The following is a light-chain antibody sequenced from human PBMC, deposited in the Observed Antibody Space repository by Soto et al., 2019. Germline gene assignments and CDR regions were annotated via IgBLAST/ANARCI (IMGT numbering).Light chain of an antibody. CDR1: SSNIGNNY. Sequence: QSVLTHPPSVSAAPGQKVTISCSRSSSNIGNNYVSWYQQLPGTAPKLLIYDNNKRPSGIPDRFSGSKSGTSATLGITGLQTGDEADYYCGTWDSSLSAFYVFGTGTKVTVL. CDR3: GTWDSSLSAFYV. V-gene: IGLV1-51*01. J-gene: IGLJ1*01. CDR2: DNN.